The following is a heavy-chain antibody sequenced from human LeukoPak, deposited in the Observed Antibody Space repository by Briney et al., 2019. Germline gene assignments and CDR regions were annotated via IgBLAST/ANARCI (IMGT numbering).Heavy chain of an antibody. CDR1: GFTFDDYA. CDR3: ALTPTYGSGSYYNSYYFDY. J-gene: IGHJ4*02. D-gene: IGHD3-10*01. V-gene: IGHV3-9*01. CDR2: ISWNSGSI. Sequence: PGGSLRLSCAASGFTFDDYAMHWGRQAPGKGLEWVSGISWNSGSIGYADSVKGRFTISRDNAKNSLYLQMNSLRAEDTALYYCALTPTYGSGSYYNSYYFDYWGQGTLVTVSS.